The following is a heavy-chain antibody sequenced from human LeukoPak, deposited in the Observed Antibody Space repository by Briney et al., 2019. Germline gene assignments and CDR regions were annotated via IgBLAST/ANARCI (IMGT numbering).Heavy chain of an antibody. J-gene: IGHJ4*02. CDR3: ARHAIGGYSYGYPFDY. Sequence: SETLSLTCTVSGGSISSSSYYWGWISQPPGKWLEWIGSIYYSGSTYYSPSLKSRVTISVDTSKNQFSLKLSSVTAADTAVYYCARHAIGGYSYGYPFDYWGQGTLVTVSS. V-gene: IGHV4-39*01. CDR1: GGSISSSSYY. CDR2: IYYSGST. D-gene: IGHD5-18*01.